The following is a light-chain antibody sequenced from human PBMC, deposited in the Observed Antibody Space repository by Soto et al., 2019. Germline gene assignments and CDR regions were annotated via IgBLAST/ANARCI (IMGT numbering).Light chain of an antibody. CDR2: ATS. V-gene: IGKV1-39*01. J-gene: IGKJ4*01. CDR3: QQLNSYPLT. Sequence: TQSPATLSASVRDRVTITCRASQSIASYLNWYQQKPGKAPKFLIYATSSLQSGVPSRFSGSGSGTDFTLTISSLQPEDFATYYCQQLNSYPLTFGGGTKVDIK. CDR1: QSIASY.